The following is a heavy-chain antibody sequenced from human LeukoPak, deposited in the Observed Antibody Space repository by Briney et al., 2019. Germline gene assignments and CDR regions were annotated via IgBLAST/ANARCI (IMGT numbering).Heavy chain of an antibody. J-gene: IGHJ5*02. V-gene: IGHV3-30*04. CDR3: AKDAHRPNLEHYIWGSPFDN. Sequence: GRSLRLSCAASGFTFSSYAMHWVRQAPGKVLEWLAVISSDGSNKYFADSVKGRFTISRDNSKNTLYLHMNSLRAEDTAVYYCAKDAHRPNLEHYIWGSPFDNWGQGALVTVSS. CDR2: ISSDGSNK. CDR1: GFTFSSYA. D-gene: IGHD3-16*01.